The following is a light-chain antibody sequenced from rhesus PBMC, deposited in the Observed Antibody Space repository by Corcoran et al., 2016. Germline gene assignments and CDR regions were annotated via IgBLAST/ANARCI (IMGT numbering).Light chain of an antibody. Sequence: DIVMTQSPLSLPVTPGEPASISCRSSQSLLDSEDGNTYLDWYLQRPGQSPQLLIYEVSNRASGVPDMFSGGGSDTDFTLKISRVEAEDIGVYSCMQALATPYTFGQGTKLEIK. CDR1: QSLLDSEDGNTY. J-gene: IGKJ2*01. V-gene: IGKV2-104*02. CDR2: EVS. CDR3: MQALATPYT.